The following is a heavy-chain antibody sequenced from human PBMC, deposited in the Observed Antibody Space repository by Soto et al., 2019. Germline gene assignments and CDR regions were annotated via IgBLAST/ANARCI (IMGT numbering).Heavy chain of an antibody. D-gene: IGHD3-22*01. CDR3: ARGRRLRDSSGYYFDY. CDR1: GGTFSSYA. V-gene: IGHV1-69*01. J-gene: IGHJ4*02. Sequence: QVQLVQSGAEVKKPGSSVKVSCKASGGTFSSYAISWVRQAPGQGLEWMGGIIPIFGTANYAQKFQGRVTITADESTSTAYMELSSLRPEDTAVYYCARGRRLRDSSGYYFDYWGQGTLVTVSS. CDR2: IIPIFGTA.